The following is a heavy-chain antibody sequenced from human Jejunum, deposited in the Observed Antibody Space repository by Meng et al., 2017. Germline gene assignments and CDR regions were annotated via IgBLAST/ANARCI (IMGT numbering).Heavy chain of an antibody. CDR2: ISNGGGST. CDR1: GFTFSTYA. Sequence: SCAASGFTFSTYAMTWVRQAPGKGLEWVSLISNGGGSTYYADSVKGRFTISRDNSKNTLYLQMNSLRAEDTAVYYCAKSPYGSGSDFMDVWGQGTTVTVSS. D-gene: IGHD3-10*01. J-gene: IGHJ6*02. V-gene: IGHV3-23*01. CDR3: AKSPYGSGSDFMDV.